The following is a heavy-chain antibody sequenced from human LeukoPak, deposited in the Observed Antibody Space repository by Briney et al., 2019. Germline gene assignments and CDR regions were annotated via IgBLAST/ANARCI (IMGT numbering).Heavy chain of an antibody. V-gene: IGHV3-23*01. CDR1: GFTFNSYS. Sequence: GGSLRLSCAASGFTFNSYSMHWVRQAPGKGLEWVSAISGSGGSTYYADSVKGRFTISRDNSKNTLYLQMNSLRAEDTAVYYCAELGITMIGGVWGKGTTVTISS. J-gene: IGHJ6*04. CDR2: ISGSGGST. D-gene: IGHD3-10*02. CDR3: AELGITMIGGV.